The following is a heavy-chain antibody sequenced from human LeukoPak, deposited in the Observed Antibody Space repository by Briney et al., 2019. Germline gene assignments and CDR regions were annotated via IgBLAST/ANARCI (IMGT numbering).Heavy chain of an antibody. J-gene: IGHJ4*02. D-gene: IGHD5-24*01. CDR2: IYYSGST. CDR1: GGSISSSSYY. Sequence: RASETLSLTCTVSGGSISSSSYYWGWIRQPPGKGLEWIGSIYYSGSTYYNPSLKSRVTISVDTSKNQFSLKLSSVTAAGTAVYYCARSPVEMATIINYWGQGTLVTVSS. CDR3: ARSPVEMATIINY. V-gene: IGHV4-39*01.